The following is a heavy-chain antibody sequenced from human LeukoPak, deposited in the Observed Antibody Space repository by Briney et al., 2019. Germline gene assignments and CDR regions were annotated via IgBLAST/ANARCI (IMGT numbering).Heavy chain of an antibody. Sequence: SQTLSLTCTISGDSVSTNSAAWNWIRQSPSRGVEWLGRKYYRSKWYNDSAVSVKGRLTINPDTSRNQFSLQLDSVTPEDTAVYYCARSTISRGVPFDYWGEGSLVTASS. CDR2: KYYRSKWYN. J-gene: IGHJ4*02. D-gene: IGHD3-10*01. CDR1: GDSVSTNSAA. V-gene: IGHV6-1*01. CDR3: ARSTISRGVPFDY.